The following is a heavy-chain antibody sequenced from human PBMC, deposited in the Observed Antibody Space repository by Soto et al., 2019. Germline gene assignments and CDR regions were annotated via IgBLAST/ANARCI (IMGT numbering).Heavy chain of an antibody. J-gene: IGHJ5*02. Sequence: QLQLQESGSGLVKPSQTLSLTCAVSGGSISSGGYSWSWIRQPPGKGLEWIGYIYHSGSTYYNPSLKSRVTLSVDRSKNQFSLKLSSVPAADTAVDYCAREGGRRGYSYGWRWFDPWGQGTLVTVSS. CDR1: GGSISSGGYS. D-gene: IGHD5-18*01. CDR3: AREGGRRGYSYGWRWFDP. V-gene: IGHV4-30-2*01. CDR2: IYHSGST.